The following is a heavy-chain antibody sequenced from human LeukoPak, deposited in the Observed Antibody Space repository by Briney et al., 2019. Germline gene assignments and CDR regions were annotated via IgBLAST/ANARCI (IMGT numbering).Heavy chain of an antibody. J-gene: IGHJ4*02. V-gene: IGHV3-7*01. CDR1: GFTFSSYW. CDR2: IKQGGSEK. D-gene: IGHD3-22*01. Sequence: PGESLRLSCAASGFTFSSYWMIWVRQAPGKGLEWVAYIKQGGSEKYYVDSVKGQFTISRDNAKNSLFLQMISLRAEDTAVYYCARDSDSMSNYYFAYWGQGTLVTVSS. CDR3: ARDSDSMSNYYFAY.